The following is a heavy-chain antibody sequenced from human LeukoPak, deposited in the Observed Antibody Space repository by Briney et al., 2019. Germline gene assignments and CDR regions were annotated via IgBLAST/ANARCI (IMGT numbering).Heavy chain of an antibody. D-gene: IGHD3-16*02. V-gene: IGHV3-11*01. CDR3: AREARYDYVWGSYRSHPHPDERYYYYYMDV. J-gene: IGHJ6*03. Sequence: GGSLRLSCAASGFTFSDYYMSWIRQAPEKGLEWVSYISSSGSTIYYADCVKGRFTISRDNAKNSLYLQMNSLRAEDTAVYYCAREARYDYVWGSYRSHPHPDERYYYYYMDVWGKGTTVTVSS. CDR1: GFTFSDYY. CDR2: ISSSGSTI.